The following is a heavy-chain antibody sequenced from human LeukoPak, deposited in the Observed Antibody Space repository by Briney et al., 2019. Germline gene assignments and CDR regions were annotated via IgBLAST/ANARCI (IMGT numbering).Heavy chain of an antibody. Sequence: ASVKVSCKASGYTFTGYNMHWVRQAPGQGLEWMGWINSNSGDTKYAQKFQGRVIMTRDTSISTAYMELSSLRSEDTAVYYCARGRPTTSIAAAGVNWFDPWGQGTLVTVSS. J-gene: IGHJ5*02. CDR2: INSNSGDT. CDR3: ARGRPTTSIAAAGVNWFDP. D-gene: IGHD6-13*01. V-gene: IGHV1-2*02. CDR1: GYTFTGYN.